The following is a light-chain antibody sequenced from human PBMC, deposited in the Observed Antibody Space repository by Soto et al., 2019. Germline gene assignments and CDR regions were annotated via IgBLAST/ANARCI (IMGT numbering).Light chain of an antibody. V-gene: IGKV1-5*03. CDR2: KAS. J-gene: IGKJ1*01. CDR3: QQYNSYSRT. Sequence: DIQMTQSPSTLSASVGDRVTITCRARQSISSWLAWYQQKPGKAPKLLIYKASSLESGVPSRFSRSGSGPEYTLTIRSLQPDDFATYYCQQYNSYSRTFGQGTKVEIK. CDR1: QSISSW.